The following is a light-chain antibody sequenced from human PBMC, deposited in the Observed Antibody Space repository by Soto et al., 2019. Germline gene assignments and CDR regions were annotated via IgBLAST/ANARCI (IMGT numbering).Light chain of an antibody. CDR2: FTS. J-gene: IGKJ3*01. V-gene: IGKV1-39*01. CDR3: QQSYSPPRT. Sequence: DIQMTQSPSSLSASVGDTVTITCRPSENISSYLNWYQQRPGKAPELLIYFTSRLQSGVPSRFSGSGSGTDFTLTITSLQFEDSASYFCQQSYSPPRTFGPGTTV. CDR1: ENISSY.